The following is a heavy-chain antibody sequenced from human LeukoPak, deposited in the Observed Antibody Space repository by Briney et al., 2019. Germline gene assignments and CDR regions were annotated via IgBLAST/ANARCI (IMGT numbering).Heavy chain of an antibody. CDR1: GFTFTNYW. CDR3: ARDWGPDV. V-gene: IGHV3-7*01. J-gene: IGHJ6*04. Sequence: GGSLRLSCAASGFTFTNYWMNWVRQAPGKGLEWVANIKQDGGEKNYVDSVKGRFTISRDNARNSLYLQMNSLRAEDTAVYYCARDWGPDVWGKGTTVTVSS. D-gene: IGHD3-16*01. CDR2: IKQDGGEK.